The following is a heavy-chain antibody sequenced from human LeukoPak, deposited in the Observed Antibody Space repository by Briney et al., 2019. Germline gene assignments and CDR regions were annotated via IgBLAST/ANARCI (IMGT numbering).Heavy chain of an antibody. Sequence: PGGSLRLSCKGSGYSFTSYWIGWVRQMPGKGLEWMGIIYPGDSDTRYSPSFQGKVTISADKSISTAYLQWSSLKASDTAMYYCARHKAPTGGWFDPWGQGTLVTVSS. V-gene: IGHV5-51*01. D-gene: IGHD1-1*01. CDR3: ARHKAPTGGWFDP. CDR2: IYPGDSDT. J-gene: IGHJ5*02. CDR1: GYSFTSYW.